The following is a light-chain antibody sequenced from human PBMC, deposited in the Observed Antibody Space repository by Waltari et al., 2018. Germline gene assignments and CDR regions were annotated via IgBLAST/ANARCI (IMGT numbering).Light chain of an antibody. V-gene: IGLV1-40*01. CDR2: GSS. CDR1: GSHIGAGYD. CDR3: QSHDTSLSVV. J-gene: IGLJ3*02. Sequence: QSVLTQPPSVSGAPGQRVTISCTGSGSHIGAGYDVHWYQQLPRAAPKLLIYGSSTRPLGVPDRFFGSTSGTSASLAITGLQAEDEADYYCQSHDTSLSVVFGGGTKLTVL.